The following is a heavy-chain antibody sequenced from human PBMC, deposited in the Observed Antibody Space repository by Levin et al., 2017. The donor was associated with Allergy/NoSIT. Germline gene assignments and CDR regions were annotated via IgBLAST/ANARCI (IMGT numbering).Heavy chain of an antibody. CDR2: IYHSGST. Sequence: SETLSLTCAVSGGSISSSNWWSWVRQPPGKGLEWIGEIYHSGSTNYNPSLKSRVTISVDKSKNQFSLKLSSVTAADTAVYYCARERGDILTGVGFDYWGQGTLVTVSS. CDR1: GGSISSSNW. V-gene: IGHV4-4*02. D-gene: IGHD3-9*01. J-gene: IGHJ4*02. CDR3: ARERGDILTGVGFDY.